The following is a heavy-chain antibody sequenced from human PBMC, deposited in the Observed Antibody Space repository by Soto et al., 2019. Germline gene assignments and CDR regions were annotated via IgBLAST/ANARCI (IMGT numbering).Heavy chain of an antibody. J-gene: IGHJ5*02. CDR3: AKGGPTFVNYYCP. CDR1: AFTFSSYA. V-gene: IGHV3-23*01. CDR2: ISNSGHSA. D-gene: IGHD1-26*01. Sequence: SLRLSCIASAFTFSSYAMNWVRQAPGKGLEWISVISNSGHSAYYADSVKGRFTISRDNSKNTLYLQIKSLRAEDTAAYYCAKGGPTFVNYYCPWGQGTLDTGSS.